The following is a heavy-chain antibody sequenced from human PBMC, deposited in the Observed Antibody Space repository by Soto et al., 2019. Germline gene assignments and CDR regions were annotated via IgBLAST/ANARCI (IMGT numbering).Heavy chain of an antibody. CDR2: ISSSSSYI. D-gene: IGHD6-13*01. CDR3: ARDLRIAAAGLKGYYYGMDV. CDR1: GFTFSSYS. Sequence: PGGSLRLSCAASGFTFSSYSMNWVRQAPGKGLEWVSSISSSSSYIYYADSVKGRFTISRDNAKNSLYLQMNSLRAEDTAVYYCARDLRIAAAGLKGYYYGMDVWGQGTTVTVSS. V-gene: IGHV3-21*01. J-gene: IGHJ6*02.